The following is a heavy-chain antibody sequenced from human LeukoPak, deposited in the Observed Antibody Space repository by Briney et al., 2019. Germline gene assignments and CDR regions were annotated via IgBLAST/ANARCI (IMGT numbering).Heavy chain of an antibody. CDR2: INHSGST. J-gene: IGHJ6*03. CDR3: AREALWFGEIPRSYYYYYYMDV. CDR1: GGSFSGYY. D-gene: IGHD3-10*01. V-gene: IGHV4-34*01. Sequence: SETLSLTCAVYGGSFSGYYWSWIRQPPGKGLEWIGEINHSGSTNYNPSLKSRVTISVDTSKNQFSLKLSSVTAADTAVYYCAREALWFGEIPRSYYYYYYMDVWGKGTTVTVSS.